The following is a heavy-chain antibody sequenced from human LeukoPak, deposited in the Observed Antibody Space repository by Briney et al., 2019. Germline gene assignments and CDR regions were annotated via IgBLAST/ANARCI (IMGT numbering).Heavy chain of an antibody. CDR2: INPNSGGT. D-gene: IGHD4-17*01. CDR1: GYTFTGYY. CDR3: ASTDYGDYEGGNEAIDY. V-gene: IGHV1-2*02. J-gene: IGHJ4*02. Sequence: ASVKVSCKASGYTFTGYYMHWVRQAPGQGLEWMGWINPNSGGTNYAQKFQGRVTMTRDTSISTAYMELSRLRSDDTAVYYCASTDYGDYEGGNEAIDYWGQGTLVTASS.